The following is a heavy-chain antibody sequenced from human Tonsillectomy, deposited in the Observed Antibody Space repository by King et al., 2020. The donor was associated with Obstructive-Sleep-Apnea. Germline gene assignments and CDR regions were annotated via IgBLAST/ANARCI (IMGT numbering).Heavy chain of an antibody. CDR2: IYYSGTT. D-gene: IGHD3-3*01. V-gene: IGHV4-59*01. CDR1: GGSISDYY. CDR3: AAWSGYFLYYFDN. Sequence: QLQESGPGLVKPSETLSLTCTVSGGSISDYYWSWIRQPPGRGLEWMGYIYYSGTTKYNPSLTSRVTISVDTSRNQFSLKLSSVTAADTAVYYCAAWSGYFLYYFDNWGQGTLVTVSS. J-gene: IGHJ4*02.